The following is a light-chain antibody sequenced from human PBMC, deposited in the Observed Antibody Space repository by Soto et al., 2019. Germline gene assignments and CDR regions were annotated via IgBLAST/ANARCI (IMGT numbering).Light chain of an antibody. CDR2: EVN. V-gene: IGLV2-8*01. CDR3: SSYGGRSNLV. CDR1: SSDVGAYKF. Sequence: QSLLTQPPSASGSPGQSVTISCTGTSSDVGAYKFVSWYQLHPGKAPKLMIYEVNVRPSGVPDRFSGSKSGNTASLTVSGLQVEDEADYYCSSYGGRSNLVFGGGTKLTVL. J-gene: IGLJ2*01.